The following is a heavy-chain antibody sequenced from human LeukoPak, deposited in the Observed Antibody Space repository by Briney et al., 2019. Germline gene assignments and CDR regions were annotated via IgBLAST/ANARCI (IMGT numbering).Heavy chain of an antibody. V-gene: IGHV1-2*06. D-gene: IGHD3-10*01. J-gene: IGHJ4*02. Sequence: GASVKVSCKASGYTFTGYYMHWVRQAPGQGLEWMGRSKPNSGGTNDAQEFQGRVTMTGDTSISTAYMELSRLRSDDTAVYYCARDQKYYGSGSYSDPDYWGQGTLVTVSS. CDR1: GYTFTGYY. CDR2: SKPNSGGT. CDR3: ARDQKYYGSGSYSDPDY.